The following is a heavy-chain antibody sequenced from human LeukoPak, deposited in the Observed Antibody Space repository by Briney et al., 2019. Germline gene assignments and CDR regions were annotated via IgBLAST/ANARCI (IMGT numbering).Heavy chain of an antibody. J-gene: IGHJ4*02. Sequence: PSETLSLTCTVSGASISSGTYYWSWIRQPPGKGLEWIGYISHSGSTNYNPSLKSRVTISVDTSKNQFSLKLSSVTAADTAVYYCARGRTPVLRSDYWGQGTLVTVSS. CDR1: GASISSGTYY. CDR2: ISHSGST. D-gene: IGHD4-17*01. CDR3: ARGRTPVLRSDY. V-gene: IGHV4-30-2*01.